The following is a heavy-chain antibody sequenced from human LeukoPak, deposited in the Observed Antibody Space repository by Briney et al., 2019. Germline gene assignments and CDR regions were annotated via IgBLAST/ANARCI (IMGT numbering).Heavy chain of an antibody. J-gene: IGHJ4*02. Sequence: RGSLRFSFAGSAFTISRFDMRWVGLALGKGLEWVSAISGSGGSTYYADSVKGRFTISRDNSKSTLYLQMNSLRAEDTAVYYCAKGLSGSYYVFFDYWGQGTLVTVSS. CDR1: AFTISRFD. CDR3: AKGLSGSYYVFFDY. V-gene: IGHV3-23*01. CDR2: ISGSGGST. D-gene: IGHD1-26*01.